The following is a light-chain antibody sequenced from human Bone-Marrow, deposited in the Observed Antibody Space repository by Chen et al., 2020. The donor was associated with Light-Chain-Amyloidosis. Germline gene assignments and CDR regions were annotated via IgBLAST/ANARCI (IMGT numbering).Light chain of an antibody. Sequence: QSALTQPASVSGSPGQSITISCTGTSSDVGGYNLFSWYQQYPGKALKLMIYEVSNRPSGVSNRFSASNSGNTACLTISVLQAEDEADYYCISHTSSGTLWVFGGGTKLTVL. CDR2: EVS. CDR3: ISHTSSGTLWV. CDR1: SSDVGGYNL. J-gene: IGLJ3*02. V-gene: IGLV2-14*01.